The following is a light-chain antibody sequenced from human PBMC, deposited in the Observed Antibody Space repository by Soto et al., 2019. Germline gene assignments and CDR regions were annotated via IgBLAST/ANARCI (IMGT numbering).Light chain of an antibody. CDR2: GAS. CDR3: QQSGSSPNT. Sequence: EIVLTQSPGTLSLSPGERATLSCRASQSVSSSYLAWYQQKPGQAPRLLIYGASSRATGIPDRYSGSGSGTDFTLTISRLEPEDFEVYYCQQSGSSPNTFGQGTKLEIK. V-gene: IGKV3-20*01. J-gene: IGKJ2*01. CDR1: QSVSSSY.